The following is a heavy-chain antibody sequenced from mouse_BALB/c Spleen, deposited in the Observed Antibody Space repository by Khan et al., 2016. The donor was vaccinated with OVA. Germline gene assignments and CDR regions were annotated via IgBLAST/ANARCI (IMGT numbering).Heavy chain of an antibody. CDR3: ARDRIDD. CDR1: GYTFSTYW. V-gene: IGHV1-7*01. Sequence: VQLQESGAELAKPGASVKMSCKASGYTFSTYWMHWVKQRPGQGLEWIGYINPTSGYTDYNEKFKDKATLSADKSSSTAYMQLSSLTSEDSAVYYCARDRIDDWGQGTTRTVSS. CDR2: INPTSGYT. J-gene: IGHJ2*01.